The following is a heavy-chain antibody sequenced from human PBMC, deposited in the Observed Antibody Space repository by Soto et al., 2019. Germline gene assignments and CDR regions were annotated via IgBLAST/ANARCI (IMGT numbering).Heavy chain of an antibody. V-gene: IGHV4-30-4*01. CDR2: IYYSGST. CDR3: ARVGYDSSGYYTSPIDY. D-gene: IGHD3-22*01. J-gene: IGHJ4*02. CDR1: GGSISSGDYY. Sequence: PSETLSLTCVVSGGSISSGDYYWSWIRQPPGKGLEWIGYIYYSGSTYYNPSLKSRVTISVDTSKNQFSLKLSSVTAADTAVYYCARVGYDSSGYYTSPIDYWGQGTLVTVSS.